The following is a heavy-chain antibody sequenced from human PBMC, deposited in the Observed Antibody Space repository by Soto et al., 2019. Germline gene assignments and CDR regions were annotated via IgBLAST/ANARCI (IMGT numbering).Heavy chain of an antibody. CDR2: INHSGST. Sequence: ASETLSLPCTVSGGSISRSGYYWTWIRQPPGTGLEWIGEINHSGSTNYNPSLKSRVTISVDTSKNQFSLKLTSVTAADTAVYYCARDKITGLFDYWGQGTLVTVSS. CDR1: GGSISRSGYY. J-gene: IGHJ4*02. CDR3: ARDKITGLFDY. V-gene: IGHV4-34*01. D-gene: IGHD2-8*02.